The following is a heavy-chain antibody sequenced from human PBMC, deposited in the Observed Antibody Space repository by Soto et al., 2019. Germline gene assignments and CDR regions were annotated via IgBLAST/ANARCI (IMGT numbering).Heavy chain of an antibody. CDR1: GYIFTTYS. Sequence: QVQLVQSGAEMKRPGASVILSCKASGYIFTTYSIHWVRQTAGQGLEWMAKVDPRGGSTGYAQKFRGRVSMAWDTSTGTVSMEVSSLTSDDTATYYCARVRSSGREFDYWGQGTQVTVSS. CDR2: VDPRGGST. D-gene: IGHD6-25*01. V-gene: IGHV1-46*01. J-gene: IGHJ4*02. CDR3: ARVRSSGREFDY.